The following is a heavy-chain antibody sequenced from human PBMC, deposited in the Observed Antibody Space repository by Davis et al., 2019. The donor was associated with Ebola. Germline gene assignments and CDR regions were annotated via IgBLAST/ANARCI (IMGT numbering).Heavy chain of an antibody. D-gene: IGHD1-26*01. CDR1: GGTFSSYA. CDR3: ARDKGGSHYYFDY. CDR2: IIPIFGTA. J-gene: IGHJ4*02. Sequence: SVKVSCKASGGTFSSYAISWVRQAPGQGLEWMGGIIPIFGTANYAQKFQGRVTITADTSTSTAYMELRSLRSDDTAVYYCARDKGGSHYYFDYWGQGTLVTVSS. V-gene: IGHV1-69*06.